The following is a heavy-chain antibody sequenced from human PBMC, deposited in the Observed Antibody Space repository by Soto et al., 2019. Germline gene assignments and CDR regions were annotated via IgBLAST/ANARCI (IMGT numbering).Heavy chain of an antibody. D-gene: IGHD2-15*01. CDR1: GFTFSNYS. CDR2: ISSRSSTI. CDR3: ASGSGRGRNAFDI. J-gene: IGHJ3*02. V-gene: IGHV3-48*02. Sequence: EVQLVESGGGLVQPGGSLRLSCAASGFTFSNYSMNWVRQAPGKGLEWVSNISSRSSTIYYPDSVKGRFTISRDNAKNSLYLQMNSLRDEDTAVYYCASGSGRGRNAFDIWGQGTMVSVSS.